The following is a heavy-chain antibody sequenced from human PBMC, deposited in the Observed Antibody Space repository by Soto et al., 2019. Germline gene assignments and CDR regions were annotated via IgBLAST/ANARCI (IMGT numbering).Heavy chain of an antibody. D-gene: IGHD2-15*01. CDR1: GGTFSGYY. J-gene: IGHJ5*02. CDR2: INHSGST. V-gene: IGHV4-34*01. Sequence: SETLSLTCTVYGGTFSGYYWSWIRQPPGKGLEWIGEINHSGSTNYNPSLKSRVTISVDTSKNQFSLKLSSVTAADTAVYYCARPRQRYCSGGSCRSNWFDPWGQGTLVTVSS. CDR3: ARPRQRYCSGGSCRSNWFDP.